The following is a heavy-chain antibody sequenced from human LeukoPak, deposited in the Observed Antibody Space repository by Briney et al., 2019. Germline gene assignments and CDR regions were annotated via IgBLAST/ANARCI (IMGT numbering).Heavy chain of an antibody. V-gene: IGHV4-39*01. CDR2: IYYSGTT. CDR3: ARVEGAYYSHGNFDY. D-gene: IGHD1-26*01. Sequence: SETLSLTCTVSGGSINYGGWIRQPPGKGLEWIGSIYYSGTTYYNPSLKSRVTIFVDTSKNQFSLKLSSVTAADTAVYYCARVEGAYYSHGNFDYWGQGTLVTVSS. CDR1: GGSINY. J-gene: IGHJ4*02.